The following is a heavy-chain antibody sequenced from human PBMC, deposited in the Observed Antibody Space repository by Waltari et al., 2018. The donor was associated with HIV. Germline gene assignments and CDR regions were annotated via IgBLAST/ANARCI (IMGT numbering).Heavy chain of an antibody. CDR2: ISNDGSSK. V-gene: IGHV3-30-3*01. J-gene: IGHJ4*02. D-gene: IGHD3-22*01. Sequence: QVQLVESGGGVVQPGRSRRLSCAASGFTFRCFGRHWVRQAPGKGLEWVAVISNDGSSKYYADSVKGRFTISRDNSKNTLYLHMNSLRAEDTAVYYCASPFYSDSTTYYYGLDYWGQGTLVTVSS. CDR3: ASPFYSDSTTYYYGLDY. CDR1: GFTFRCFG.